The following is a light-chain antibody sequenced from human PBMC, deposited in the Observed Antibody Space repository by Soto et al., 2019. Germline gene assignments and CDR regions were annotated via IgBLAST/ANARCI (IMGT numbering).Light chain of an antibody. V-gene: IGKV3-11*01. Sequence: EIVLTQSPATLSLSPGERGTLSCRASQSVNNYLGWYQQKPGQPPRLLIYDTYRRATGVPARFSGSGSGTDFTLTISSLEPEDLAVYYCQQRTNWRGTFGQGTKVESK. J-gene: IGKJ1*01. CDR1: QSVNNY. CDR3: QQRTNWRGT. CDR2: DTY.